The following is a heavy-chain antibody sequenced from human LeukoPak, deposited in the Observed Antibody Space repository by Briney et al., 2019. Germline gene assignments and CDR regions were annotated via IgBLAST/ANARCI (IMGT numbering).Heavy chain of an antibody. D-gene: IGHD4-23*01. Sequence: GGSLRLSCAASGFTFNMYWMTWVRQAPGKGLESVDYINKDGSDKYYVDSVKGRFTVSRDNAKNSLYLQMNSLRAEDTAVYYCARDAGYGGNSEYWGQGALVTVSS. CDR2: INKDGSDK. V-gene: IGHV3-7*01. J-gene: IGHJ4*02. CDR3: ARDAGYGGNSEY. CDR1: GFTFNMYW.